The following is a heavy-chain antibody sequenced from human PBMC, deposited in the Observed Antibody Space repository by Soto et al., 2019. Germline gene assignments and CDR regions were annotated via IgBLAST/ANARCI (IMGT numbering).Heavy chain of an antibody. Sequence: QVQLVQSGTEVKNPGASVKVSCKASGYAFDTFGISWVRQAPGQGLEWMGWISPYNGHTNYAQRVQGRVTMTTDTSTSTAYMELRSLRSNATAVYYCTRDRIVETAMVKTPYWGQGTLVTVSS. J-gene: IGHJ4*02. CDR3: TRDRIVETAMVKTPY. CDR2: ISPYNGHT. CDR1: GYAFDTFG. V-gene: IGHV1-18*01. D-gene: IGHD5-18*01.